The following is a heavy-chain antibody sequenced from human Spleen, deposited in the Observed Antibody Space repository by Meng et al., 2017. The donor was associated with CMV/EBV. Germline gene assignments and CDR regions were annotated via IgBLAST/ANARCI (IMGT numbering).Heavy chain of an antibody. V-gene: IGHV2-5*01. D-gene: IGHD5-12*01. J-gene: IGHJ4*02. CDR1: GFSLSTSGVG. CDR2: IYWNDDK. Sequence: GPTLVKPTQTLTLTCTFSGFSLSTSGVGVGWIRQPPGKALEWLALIYWNDDKRYSPSLKSRLTITKDTSKNQVVLTMTNMDPVDTATYYCAHCLKDIVATGGFDYWGQGTLVTVSS. CDR3: AHCLKDIVATGGFDY.